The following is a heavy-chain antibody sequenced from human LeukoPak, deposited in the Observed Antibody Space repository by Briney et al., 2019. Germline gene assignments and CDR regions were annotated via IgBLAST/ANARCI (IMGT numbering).Heavy chain of an antibody. D-gene: IGHD5-12*01. CDR2: MDDSGST. CDR3: ARDSLVSGYDYDY. J-gene: IGHJ4*02. Sequence: SETLSLTCTVSGGSISSYYWSWIRQPPGKGLEWIGYMDDSGSTNYNPSLTSRVTISEDTSKNQLSLKLGSVTAADTAVYYCARDSLVSGYDYDYWGQGTLVTVSS. CDR1: GGSISSYY. V-gene: IGHV4-59*12.